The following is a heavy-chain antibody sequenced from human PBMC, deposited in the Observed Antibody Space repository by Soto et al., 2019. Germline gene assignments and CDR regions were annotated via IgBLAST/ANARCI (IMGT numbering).Heavy chain of an antibody. CDR1: GYNFAGYW. D-gene: IGHD3-3*01. V-gene: IGHV5-51*01. Sequence: GESLKISCKGSGYNFAGYWIAWVRQMPGKGLEWMGIIYPSDSDTRYRPSFQGQVTISADKSISSAYLQWSSLRASDTAMYYCARGGVSTRTFDYWGQGTPVTVYS. CDR3: ARGGVSTRTFDY. J-gene: IGHJ4*02. CDR2: IYPSDSDT.